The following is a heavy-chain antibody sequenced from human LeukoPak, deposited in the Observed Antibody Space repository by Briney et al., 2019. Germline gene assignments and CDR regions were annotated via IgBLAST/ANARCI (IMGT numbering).Heavy chain of an antibody. CDR2: INAGNGNT. CDR3: ARQAKKGNWFDP. Sequence: GASVKVSCKASGYTFTSYAMHWVRQAPGQRLEWMGWINAGNGNTKYSQEFQGRVTITRDTSASTAYMELSSLRSEDMAVYYCARQAKKGNWFDPWGQGTLVTVSS. V-gene: IGHV1-3*03. J-gene: IGHJ5*02. CDR1: GYTFTSYA.